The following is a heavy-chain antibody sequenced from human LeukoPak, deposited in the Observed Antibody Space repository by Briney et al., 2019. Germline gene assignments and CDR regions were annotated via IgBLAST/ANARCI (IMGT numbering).Heavy chain of an antibody. CDR1: GFTFSSYA. J-gene: IGHJ4*02. CDR2: IRSDGSNK. Sequence: GGSLRLSCAASGFTFSSYAMHWVCQAPGKGLEWMAFIRSDGSNKYYADSVKGRFTISRDNSKNTLYLQMNSLRAEDTAVYYCARILDSAWGELGYWGQGTLVTVSS. CDR3: ARILDSAWGELGY. V-gene: IGHV3-30*04. D-gene: IGHD6-19*01.